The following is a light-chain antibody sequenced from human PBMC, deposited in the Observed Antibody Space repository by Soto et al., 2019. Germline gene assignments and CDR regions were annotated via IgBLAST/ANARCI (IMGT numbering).Light chain of an antibody. J-gene: IGKJ2*01. CDR3: QQYGGSPYT. CDR2: GAS. CDR1: QSVSSSY. V-gene: IGKV3-20*01. Sequence: EIVLTQSPGTLSLSPGERATLSCRASQSVSSSYLAWYQQKPGQAPRLLIYGASSRDTGIPDRFSGSGSGTDFYLTISRLEPEDFAVYYCQQYGGSPYTFGQGTKLEI.